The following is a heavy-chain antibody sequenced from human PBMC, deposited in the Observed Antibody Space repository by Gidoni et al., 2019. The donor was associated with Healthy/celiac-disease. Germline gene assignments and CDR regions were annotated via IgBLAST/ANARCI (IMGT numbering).Heavy chain of an antibody. CDR3: ARDLGLPGYYDSSGSFDY. Sequence: QVQLVESGGGVVQPGRSLRLSCAASGFTFSSYAMHWVRQAPGKGLEWVAVISYDGSNKYYADSVKGRFTISRDNSKNTLYLQMNSLRAEDTAVYYCARDLGLPGYYDSSGSFDYWGQGTLVTVSS. CDR1: GFTFSSYA. J-gene: IGHJ4*02. CDR2: ISYDGSNK. D-gene: IGHD3-22*01. V-gene: IGHV3-30-3*01.